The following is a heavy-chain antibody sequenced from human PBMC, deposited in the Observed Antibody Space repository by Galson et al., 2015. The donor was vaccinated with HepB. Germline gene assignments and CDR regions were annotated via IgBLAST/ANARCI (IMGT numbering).Heavy chain of an antibody. J-gene: IGHJ4*02. CDR2: ISGSGDSK. V-gene: IGHV3-23*01. CDR3: ANLHNLFSGWYMFDY. CDR1: GFTFNIFA. D-gene: IGHD6-19*01. Sequence: SLRLSCAASGFTFNIFAIRWVRQAPGKGLEWVSGISGSGDSKYYADSVKGRFTISRDNSKNTLYLQMNSLRAEDTAVYYCANLHNLFSGWYMFDYWGQGTLVTISS.